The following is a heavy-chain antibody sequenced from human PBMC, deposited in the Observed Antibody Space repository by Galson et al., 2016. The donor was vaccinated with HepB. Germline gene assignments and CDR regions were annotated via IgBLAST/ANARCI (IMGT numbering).Heavy chain of an antibody. Sequence: ETLSLTCAVFGVSINNYNWWSWIRQPPGKGLEWIGEVFHSGNTNYSPSLKSRVTMSVDKSKNHFSLRLSSVTAADTAMYYCARLNWSSRFYSFDSWGQGTLVTVSS. CDR1: GVSINNYNW. CDR3: ARLNWSSRFYSFDS. J-gene: IGHJ4*02. CDR2: VFHSGNT. D-gene: IGHD1-20*01. V-gene: IGHV4-4*02.